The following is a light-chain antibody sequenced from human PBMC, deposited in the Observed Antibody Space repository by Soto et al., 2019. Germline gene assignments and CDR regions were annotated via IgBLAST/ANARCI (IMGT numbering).Light chain of an antibody. CDR2: GAS. Sequence: EMVLTHSPGTLSLSPGERATLSCRASHSVGSSYLAWYQQKPGQAPRLLIYGASSRATGIPDRFSGSGSGTDFTLTISRLEPEDFAVYYCQQHGSSPTFGQGTKVDIK. CDR3: QQHGSSPT. J-gene: IGKJ1*01. V-gene: IGKV3-20*01. CDR1: HSVGSSY.